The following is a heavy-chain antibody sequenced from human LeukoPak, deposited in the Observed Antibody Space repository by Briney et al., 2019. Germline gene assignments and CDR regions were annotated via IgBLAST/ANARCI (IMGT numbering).Heavy chain of an antibody. V-gene: IGHV3-15*01. CDR3: TSEEDDYRGRTGY. CDR2: IKSRGDGGTT. Sequence: GGSLSLSCAASRFTFSNAYIMWVRRAPGKGREWVGRIKSRGDGGTTDYAAPVKDRFTISRDDSKNTLYLQMNSLKTEDTAIYYCTSEEDDYRGRTGYWGQGTLVTVSS. CDR1: RFTFSNAY. D-gene: IGHD4-17*01. J-gene: IGHJ4*02.